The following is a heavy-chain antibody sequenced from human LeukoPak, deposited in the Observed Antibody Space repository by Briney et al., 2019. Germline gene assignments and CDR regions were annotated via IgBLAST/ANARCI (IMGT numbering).Heavy chain of an antibody. CDR2: IYYSGST. J-gene: IGHJ4*02. V-gene: IGHV4-59*01. D-gene: IGHD3-3*01. CDR1: GGSISSYY. CDR3: ARAPKGCDFWSGYYLCYFDY. Sequence: SETLSLTCTVSGGSISSYYWSWIRQPPAKGLEWIGYIYYSGSTNYNPSLKSRVTISVDTSKNQFSLQLSSVTAADTAVYYCARAPKGCDFWSGYYLCYFDYWGQGTLVTVSS.